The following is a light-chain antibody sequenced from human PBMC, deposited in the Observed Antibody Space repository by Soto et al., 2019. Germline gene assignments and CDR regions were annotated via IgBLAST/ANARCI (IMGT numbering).Light chain of an antibody. CDR3: CSYVGSYTYV. CDR2: DVS. CDR1: SGDVGAYNY. J-gene: IGLJ1*01. V-gene: IGLV2-11*01. Sequence: QSVLTQPRSVSGSPGQSVTISCTGTSGDVGAYNYVSWCQLHPGKAPKLIIYDVSKRPSGVPDRFSGSKSGNSASLTISGLQAEDEADYYCCSYVGSYTYVFGTGTKLTVL.